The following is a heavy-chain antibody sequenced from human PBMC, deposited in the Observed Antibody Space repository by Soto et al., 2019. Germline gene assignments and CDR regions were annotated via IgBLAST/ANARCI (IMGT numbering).Heavy chain of an antibody. V-gene: IGHV1-18*01. Sequence: QVQLVQSGAEVKKPGASVKVSCKASGYTFTSYGISWVRQAPGQGLEWMGWISAYNGNTNYAQKLQGRVTMTTDTTTSTAYMGLRSLRSDDTAVYYCARGGARTIFGVVRGAYYSYYMDVWGKGTTVTVSS. J-gene: IGHJ6*03. CDR3: ARGGARTIFGVVRGAYYSYYMDV. CDR2: ISAYNGNT. D-gene: IGHD3-3*01. CDR1: GYTFTSYG.